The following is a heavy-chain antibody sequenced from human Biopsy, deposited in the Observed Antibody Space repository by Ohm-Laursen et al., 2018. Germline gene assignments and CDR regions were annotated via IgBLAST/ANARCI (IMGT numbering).Heavy chain of an antibody. D-gene: IGHD3-10*01. Sequence: SLRLSCTASGFNFSAYGMHWVRQAPDKGLEWVALTWDDGSHQYYADSVKGRFTISRNNSKNSLYLHINTLRVEDTAVYYCVTDRLDDITKVRGIMTDWGQGTLVIVSS. CDR3: VTDRLDDITKVRGIMTD. CDR2: TWDDGSHQ. CDR1: GFNFSAYG. V-gene: IGHV3-33*01. J-gene: IGHJ4*02.